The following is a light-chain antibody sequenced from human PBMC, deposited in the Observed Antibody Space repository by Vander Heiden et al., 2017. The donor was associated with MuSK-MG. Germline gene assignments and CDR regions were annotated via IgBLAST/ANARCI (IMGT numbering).Light chain of an antibody. CDR2: INS. CDR3: HCYAGGVNNGV. CDR1: NSEVGAGYN. Sequence: QSVLTQPTPASEAPAQTVTSSCAGSNSEVGAGYNEHGYQQFQGTDHTRLILINSNRPSGAPDRLPCSKSGPCASLTITVRQAEDEAEDDCHCYAGGVNNGVLGGGTKLTVL. V-gene: IGLV1-40*01. J-gene: IGLJ3*02.